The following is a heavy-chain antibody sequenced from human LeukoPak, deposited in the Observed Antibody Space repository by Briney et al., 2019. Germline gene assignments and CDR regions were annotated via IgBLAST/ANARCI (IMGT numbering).Heavy chain of an antibody. D-gene: IGHD5-24*01. CDR2: ISSSSYI. V-gene: IGHV3-21*01. CDR3: ARVRDGYKSPFDI. J-gene: IGHJ3*02. Sequence: GGSLRLSCAASGFIFSSYSMNWVRQAPGKGLEWVSSISSSSYIYYADSMKGRLTISRDNAKNSLYLQMNSLRAEDTAVYYCARVRDGYKSPFDIWGQGTMVTVSS. CDR1: GFIFSSYS.